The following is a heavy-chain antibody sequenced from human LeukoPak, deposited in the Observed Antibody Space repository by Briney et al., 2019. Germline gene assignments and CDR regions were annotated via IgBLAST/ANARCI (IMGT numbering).Heavy chain of an antibody. D-gene: IGHD3-10*01. CDR1: GFTFSTYV. CDR3: AKRGPGSPQSGKYYFDY. J-gene: IGHJ4*02. Sequence: PGGPLRLSCAPSGFTFSTYVMPWVRQAPGKGLEGVSAISGSAATTFYADSVKGRFTISRDNSKNTLYLQMNSLRAEDTAVYYCAKRGPGSPQSGKYYFDYWGQGTLVTVSS. CDR2: ISGSAATT. V-gene: IGHV3-23*01.